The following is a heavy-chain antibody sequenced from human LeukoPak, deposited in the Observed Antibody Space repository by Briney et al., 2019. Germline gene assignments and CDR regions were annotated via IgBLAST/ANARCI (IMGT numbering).Heavy chain of an antibody. J-gene: IGHJ4*02. V-gene: IGHV3-21*01. CDR2: ISSSSSYI. Sequence: PGGSLRLSCAASGFTFSSYSMNWVRQAPGKGLELVSSISSSSSYIYYADSVKGRFTISRDNAKNSLYLQMNSLRAEDTAVYYCARVQKASGATTPLFRYWGQRTLVTVSS. D-gene: IGHD1-26*01. CDR1: GFTFSSYS. CDR3: ARVQKASGATTPLFRY.